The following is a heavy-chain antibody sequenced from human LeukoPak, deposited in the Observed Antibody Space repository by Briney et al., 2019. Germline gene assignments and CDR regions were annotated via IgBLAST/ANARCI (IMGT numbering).Heavy chain of an antibody. CDR2: INPNSGGT. CDR1: GYTFTGYY. D-gene: IGHD2-21*02. Sequence: ASVKVSCKASGYTFTGYYMHWVRQAPGQGLEWMGWINPNSGGTNYAQKFQGRVTMTRDTSISTAYMELSRLRSDDTAVYYCARGVVVTAIYFQHWGQGTLVTVSS. J-gene: IGHJ1*01. V-gene: IGHV1-2*02. CDR3: ARGVVVTAIYFQH.